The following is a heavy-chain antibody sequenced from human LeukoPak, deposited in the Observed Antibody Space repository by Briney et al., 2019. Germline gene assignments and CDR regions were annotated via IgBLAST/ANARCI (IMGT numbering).Heavy chain of an antibody. CDR1: GLTFSSYA. V-gene: IGHV3-64*01. Sequence: WGSLRLSCAASGLTFSSYAMHWVRQAPGKGLEYVSAISSNGGSTYYANSVKGRFTISRDNSKNTLYLQMGSLRAEDMAVYYCARDGDYGDYGDYWGQGTLVTVSS. CDR3: ARDGDYGDYGDY. CDR2: ISSNGGST. D-gene: IGHD4-17*01. J-gene: IGHJ4*02.